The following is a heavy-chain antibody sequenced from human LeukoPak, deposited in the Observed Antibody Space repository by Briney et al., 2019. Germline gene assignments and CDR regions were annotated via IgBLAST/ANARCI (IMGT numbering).Heavy chain of an antibody. Sequence: GGSLRLSCAASGFTFSSYSMNWVRQAPGKGLEWVSSISSSSSYIYYADSVKGRFTISRDNAKNSLYLQMNSLRAEDTAVYYCARGLRDSRPNWFDPWGQGTLVTVSS. CDR2: ISSSSSYI. V-gene: IGHV3-21*01. J-gene: IGHJ5*02. CDR1: GFTFSSYS. CDR3: ARGLRDSRPNWFDP. D-gene: IGHD3-22*01.